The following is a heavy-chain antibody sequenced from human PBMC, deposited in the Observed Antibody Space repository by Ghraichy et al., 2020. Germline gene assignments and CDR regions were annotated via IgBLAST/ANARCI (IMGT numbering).Heavy chain of an antibody. D-gene: IGHD6-13*01. CDR1: GFSLSTSGVG. Sequence: SGPTLVKPTQTLTLTCTFSGFSLSTSGVGVGWIRQPPGKALEWLALIYWNDDKRYSPSLKSRLTITKDTSKNQVVLTMTNMDPVDTATYYCAHRATGAAAGFDFGSSGWPHHFDYWGQGTLVTVSS. CDR3: AHRATGAAAGFDFGSSGWPHHFDY. J-gene: IGHJ4*02. CDR2: IYWNDDK. V-gene: IGHV2-5*01.